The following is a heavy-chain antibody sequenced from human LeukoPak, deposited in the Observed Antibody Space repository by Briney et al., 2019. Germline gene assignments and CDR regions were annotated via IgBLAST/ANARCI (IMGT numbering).Heavy chain of an antibody. Sequence: GGSLRLFCAASGFTLRRYWVRWVRQAPGKGLEWVANIKQDGSEKYYVDSVKGRFTISRDNSKNTLYLQMNSLRAEDTAVYYCAKDGLTIFGLFDPWGQGTLVTVSS. CDR1: GFTLRRYW. CDR2: IKQDGSEK. V-gene: IGHV3-7*03. CDR3: AKDGLTIFGLFDP. J-gene: IGHJ5*02. D-gene: IGHD3-3*01.